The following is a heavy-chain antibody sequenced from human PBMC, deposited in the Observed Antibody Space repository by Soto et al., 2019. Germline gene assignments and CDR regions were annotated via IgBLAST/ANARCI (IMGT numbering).Heavy chain of an antibody. D-gene: IGHD3-16*01. Sequence: PGWSLRLACASCGFSVWIKDVGGVLQDTGKGLEWVSLIYSGGSTYYADSVKGRFTISRDSSKNTLYLQMNSLTAEDTAMYYCAAYTHLGYWGQGTLVSVSS. CDR1: GFSVWIKD. CDR2: IYSGGST. J-gene: IGHJ4*02. CDR3: AAYTHLGY. V-gene: IGHV3-66*01.